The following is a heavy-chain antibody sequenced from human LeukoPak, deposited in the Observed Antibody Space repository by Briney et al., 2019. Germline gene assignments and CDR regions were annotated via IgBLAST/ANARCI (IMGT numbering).Heavy chain of an antibody. CDR2: ISGRGGST. V-gene: IGHV3-23*01. Sequence: PGGSLRLSCAASGFTFSSYAMSWVRQAPGKGLEWVSVISGRGGSTYYADSVKGRFAISRDNSKNTLWLQMNSLRADDTAIYYCARDVEARISAAGTFDYWGQGSLVTVSS. D-gene: IGHD6-13*01. CDR3: ARDVEARISAAGTFDY. CDR1: GFTFSSYA. J-gene: IGHJ4*02.